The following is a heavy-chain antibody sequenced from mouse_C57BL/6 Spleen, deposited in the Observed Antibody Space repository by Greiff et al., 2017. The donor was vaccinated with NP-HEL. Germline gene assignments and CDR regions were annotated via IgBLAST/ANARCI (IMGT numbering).Heavy chain of an antibody. CDR1: GYTFTSYW. D-gene: IGHD4-1*01. CDR3: ARWNWDEAY. V-gene: IGHV1-69*01. CDR2: IDPSDSYT. Sequence: VQLKQPGAELVMPGASVKLSCKASGYTFTSYWMHWVKQRPGQGLEWIGEIDPSDSYTNYNQKFKGKSTLTVDKSSSTAYMQLSSLTSEDSAVYYCARWNWDEAYWGQGTLVTVSA. J-gene: IGHJ3*01.